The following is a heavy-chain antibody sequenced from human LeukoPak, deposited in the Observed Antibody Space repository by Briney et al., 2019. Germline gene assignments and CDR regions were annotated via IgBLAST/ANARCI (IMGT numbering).Heavy chain of an antibody. Sequence: SETLSLTCTVSGYSISSGYYWGWIRQPPGKGLEWIGSIYHSGSTYYNPSLKSRVTISVDTSKNQFSLKLSSVTAADTAVYYCANSYYCGGDCYSSDWGQGTLVTVSS. D-gene: IGHD2-21*02. CDR3: ANSYYCGGDCYSSD. CDR1: GYSISSGYY. CDR2: IYHSGST. V-gene: IGHV4-38-2*02. J-gene: IGHJ4*02.